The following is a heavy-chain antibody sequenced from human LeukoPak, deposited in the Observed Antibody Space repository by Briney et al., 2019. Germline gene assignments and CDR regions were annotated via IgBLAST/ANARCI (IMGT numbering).Heavy chain of an antibody. D-gene: IGHD2-2*01. CDR1: GGTFSRYA. Sequence: SVKVSCKASGGTFSRYAISWVRQAPGQGLEWMGRIIPIFGTANYAQKFQGRVTITADKSTSTAYMELSSLRSEDTAVYYCARVVYCSSTSCYNWFDPWGQGTLVTVSS. J-gene: IGHJ5*02. V-gene: IGHV1-69*06. CDR3: ARVVYCSSTSCYNWFDP. CDR2: IIPIFGTA.